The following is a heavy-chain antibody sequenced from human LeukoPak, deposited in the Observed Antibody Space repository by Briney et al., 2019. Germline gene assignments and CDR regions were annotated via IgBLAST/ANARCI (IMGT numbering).Heavy chain of an antibody. CDR1: GGSISSYY. Sequence: SETLSLTCTVSGGSISSYYWSWIRQPPGKGLEWIGYIYYSGSTNYNPSLKSRVTISVDTSKNQFSLKLSSVTAADTAVYYCARGFPPRRNYDSSGYYSYYFDHWGQGTLVTVSS. J-gene: IGHJ4*02. V-gene: IGHV4-59*01. CDR2: IYYSGST. D-gene: IGHD3-22*01. CDR3: ARGFPPRRNYDSSGYYSYYFDH.